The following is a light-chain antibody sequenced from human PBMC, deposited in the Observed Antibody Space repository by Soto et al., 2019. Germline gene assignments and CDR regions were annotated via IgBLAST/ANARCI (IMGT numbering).Light chain of an antibody. V-gene: IGKV3-15*01. CDR2: GAS. CDR1: QSVRSN. CDR3: QQYNKWPYT. Sequence: EMVMTQSPATLSVSPGERATLSCRASQSVRSNLAWYQQKPGQAPRLLIYGASTRATGIPARFSGSGSGAEFTLTISGLQSEDFAVYYCQQYNKWPYTFGQGTNLEIK. J-gene: IGKJ2*01.